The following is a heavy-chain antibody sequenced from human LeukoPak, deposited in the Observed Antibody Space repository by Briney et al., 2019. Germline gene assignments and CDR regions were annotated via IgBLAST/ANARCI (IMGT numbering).Heavy chain of an antibody. CDR2: MNPNNGRT. CDR1: GYTFINYD. D-gene: IGHD1-7*01. CDR3: ARGSWITGTTSYYYHMDV. V-gene: IGHV1-8*01. J-gene: IGHJ6*03. Sequence: ASVKVSCKASGYTFINYDINWVRQATGQGLEWMGWMNPNNGRTGYAQKFQSRVTMTRNSSISTAYMELNTLTSDDTAVCYCARGSWITGTTSYYYHMDVWGKGTTVTVSS.